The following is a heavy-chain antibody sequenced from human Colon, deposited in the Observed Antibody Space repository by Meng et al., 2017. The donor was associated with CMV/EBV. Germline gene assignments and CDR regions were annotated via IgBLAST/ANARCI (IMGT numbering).Heavy chain of an antibody. CDR2: ISNDGSNK. J-gene: IGHJ6*02. CDR1: GFKFTSYG. Sequence: GESLKISCVASGFKFTSYGLHWVRQAPGRGLEWVAVISNDGSNKYYADSVKGRFTISRDKSKNTLYLQMNSVRPEDTAVYYCARVNRVIVVVPAAPYGMDVWGQGTTVTVSS. CDR3: ARVNRVIVVVPAAPYGMDV. D-gene: IGHD2-2*01. V-gene: IGHV3-30*03.